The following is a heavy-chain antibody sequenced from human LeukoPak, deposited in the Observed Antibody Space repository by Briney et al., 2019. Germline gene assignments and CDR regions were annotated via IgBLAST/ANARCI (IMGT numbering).Heavy chain of an antibody. CDR1: GFTFSSYA. Sequence: SGGSLRLSCAASGFTFSSYAMSWVRQAPGKGLEWVSAISGSGGSTYYADSVKGRFTISRDNSKNTLYLQMNSLRAEDTAVYYCAKDISGYCSSTSCSIWGQGTLATVSS. CDR3: AKDISGYCSSTSCSI. D-gene: IGHD2-2*01. V-gene: IGHV3-23*01. J-gene: IGHJ4*02. CDR2: ISGSGGST.